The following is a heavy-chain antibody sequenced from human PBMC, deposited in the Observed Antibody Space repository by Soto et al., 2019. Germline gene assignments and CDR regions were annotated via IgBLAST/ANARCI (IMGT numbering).Heavy chain of an antibody. Sequence: PGGSMRLSWAVSGFTLSSFWMHWVSQGPGNGLVWVSRINSDGTTTSDAESVKGRFTISRDNAKNTLFLQMDSLSAEYTAVYYCARGAYYSHSMDVWGHGTTVTGSS. V-gene: IGHV3-74*01. D-gene: IGHD3-22*01. CDR2: INSDGTTT. CDR1: GFTLSSFW. J-gene: IGHJ6*02. CDR3: ARGAYYSHSMDV.